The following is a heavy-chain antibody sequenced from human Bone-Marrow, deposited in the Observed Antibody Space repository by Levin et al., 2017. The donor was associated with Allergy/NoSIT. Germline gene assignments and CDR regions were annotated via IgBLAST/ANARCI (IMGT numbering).Heavy chain of an antibody. J-gene: IGHJ4*02. CDR2: IGNSGGNI. CDR1: GFSFDTYA. V-gene: IGHV3-23*01. Sequence: SCAASGFSFDTYAMNWVRQPPGKGLEWVAGIGNSGGNIYYADSVMGRFTISRDNSRDTVFLQMNNLRVDDTAIYYCAKSGARIAVAGRYYFDSWGRGALVTVAS. D-gene: IGHD6-19*01. CDR3: AKSGARIAVAGRYYFDS.